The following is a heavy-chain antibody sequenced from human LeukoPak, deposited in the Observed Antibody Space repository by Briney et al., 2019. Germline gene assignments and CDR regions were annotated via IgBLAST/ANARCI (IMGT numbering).Heavy chain of an antibody. CDR3: ARMKGWSYGYRGSIDY. Sequence: ASVKVSCKASGYTFTGYYMHWVRQAPGQGLEWMGWINPNSGGTNYAQKFQGRVTMTRDTSIGTAYMELSRLRSDDTAVYYCARMKGWSYGYRGSIDYWGQGTLVTVSS. CDR1: GYTFTGYY. D-gene: IGHD5-18*01. V-gene: IGHV1-2*02. J-gene: IGHJ4*02. CDR2: INPNSGGT.